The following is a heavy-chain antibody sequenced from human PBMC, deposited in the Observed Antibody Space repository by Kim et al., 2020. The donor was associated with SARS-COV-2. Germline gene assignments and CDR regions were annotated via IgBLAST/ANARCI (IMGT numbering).Heavy chain of an antibody. Sequence: GGSLRLSCAASGFTFSSYEMNWVRQAPGKGLEWVSYISSSGSTIYYADSVKGRFTISRDNAKNSLYLQMNSLRAEDTAVYYCARDSEWLAGERRAYFDYWGQGTLVTVSS. CDR2: ISSSGSTI. CDR1: GFTFSSYE. V-gene: IGHV3-48*03. CDR3: ARDSEWLAGERRAYFDY. J-gene: IGHJ4*02. D-gene: IGHD6-19*01.